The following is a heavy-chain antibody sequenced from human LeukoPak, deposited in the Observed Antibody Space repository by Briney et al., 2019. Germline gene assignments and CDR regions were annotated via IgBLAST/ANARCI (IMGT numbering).Heavy chain of an antibody. D-gene: IGHD1-1*01. CDR2: INPNSGGT. CDR1: GYTFTGYY. V-gene: IGHV1-2*02. CDR3: ARGDRFTTSRGKKYYYYMDV. Sequence: GASVKVSCKASGYTFTGYYMHWVRQAPGQGLEWTGWINPNSGGTNYAQKFQGRVTMTRDTSISTAYMELSSLRSEDTAVYYCARGDRFTTSRGKKYYYYMDVWGKGTTVTVSS. J-gene: IGHJ6*03.